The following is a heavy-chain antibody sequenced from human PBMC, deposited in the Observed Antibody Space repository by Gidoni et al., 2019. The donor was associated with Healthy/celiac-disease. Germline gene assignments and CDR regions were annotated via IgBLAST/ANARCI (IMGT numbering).Heavy chain of an antibody. CDR2: IKHSGST. Sequence: QVQLQQWGAGLLKPSETLSLTCAVYGGSFSGYYWRWIRQPPGKGLEWIGEIKHSGSTNYNPSLKSRVTISVDTAKNQFSLKLSSVTAADTAVYYCARVVGARLGYYYYYYYMDVWGKGTTVTVSS. CDR3: ARVVGARLGYYYYYYYMDV. V-gene: IGHV4-34*01. D-gene: IGHD6-6*01. CDR1: GGSFSGYY. J-gene: IGHJ6*03.